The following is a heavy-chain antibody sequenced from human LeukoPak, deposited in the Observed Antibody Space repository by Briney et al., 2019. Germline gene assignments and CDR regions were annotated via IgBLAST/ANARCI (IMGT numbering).Heavy chain of an antibody. CDR2: ICPDVTVT. Sequence: GGSLRLSCAASGFTFSSYAMRWVRQAPGKGLMWVSRICPDVTVTNYADSVKARFIISRDNDRNTVYLQMNSLRVEDTAVYYCVRDFRSADYWGQGTLVTVSS. V-gene: IGHV3-74*01. CDR3: VRDFRSADY. CDR1: GFTFSSYA. J-gene: IGHJ4*02.